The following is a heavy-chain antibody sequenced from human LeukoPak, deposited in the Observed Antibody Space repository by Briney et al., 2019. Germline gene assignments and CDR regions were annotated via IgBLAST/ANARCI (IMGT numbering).Heavy chain of an antibody. V-gene: IGHV3-21*01. Sequence: GGSLRLSCAASGFTFSSYSMNWVRQAPGKGLEWVSSISSSSSYIYYADSVKGRFTISRDNAKNTLYLQMNSLRAEDTAVYYCAKETDHCSSTSCLFDYWGQGTLVTVSS. CDR3: AKETDHCSSTSCLFDY. CDR1: GFTFSSYS. J-gene: IGHJ4*02. CDR2: ISSSSSYI. D-gene: IGHD2-2*01.